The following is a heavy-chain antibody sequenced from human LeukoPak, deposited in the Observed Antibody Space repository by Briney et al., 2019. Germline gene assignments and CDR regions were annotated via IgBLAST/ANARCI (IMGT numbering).Heavy chain of an antibody. CDR1: GGSISSNGYY. CDR2: IYYSGST. CDR3: AREEDYYDSSAVNDY. V-gene: IGHV4-39*07. J-gene: IGHJ4*02. D-gene: IGHD3-22*01. Sequence: SETLSLTCTVSGGSISSNGYYWGWIRRSPGEGLEWIGNIYYSGSTYYNPSLKSRVTISVDTSKNQFSLKLSSVTAADTAVYYCAREEDYYDSSAVNDYWGQGTLVTVSS.